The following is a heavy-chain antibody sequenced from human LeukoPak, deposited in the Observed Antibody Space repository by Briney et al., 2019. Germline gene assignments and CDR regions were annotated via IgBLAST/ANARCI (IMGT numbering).Heavy chain of an antibody. D-gene: IGHD1-14*01. Sequence: SETLSLTCTVSGGSISSSSYYWGWIRQPPGKGLEWIGSIYYSGSTYYNPSLKSRVIISVDTSKNQFSLKLSSVTAADTAVYYCARLSRNSWYFDLWGRGTLVTVSS. V-gene: IGHV4-39*01. CDR2: IYYSGST. CDR1: GGSISSSSYY. CDR3: ARLSRNSWYFDL. J-gene: IGHJ2*01.